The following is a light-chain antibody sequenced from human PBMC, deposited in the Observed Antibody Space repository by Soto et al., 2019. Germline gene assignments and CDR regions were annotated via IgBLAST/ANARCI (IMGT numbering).Light chain of an antibody. CDR1: SSDVGTYNL. CDR2: EGD. V-gene: IGLV2-23*01. J-gene: IGLJ2*01. Sequence: QSVLTQPASVSGSPGQSITVSCTGTSSDVGTYNLVSWYQQHPGKAPKPMIYEGDKRPSGVSNRFTGSKSGNTASLTISGLQAEDEADYYCCSYAPGSTLVFGGGTQLTVL. CDR3: CSYAPGSTLV.